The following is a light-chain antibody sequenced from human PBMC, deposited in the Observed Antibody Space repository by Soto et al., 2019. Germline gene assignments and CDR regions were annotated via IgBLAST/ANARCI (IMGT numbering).Light chain of an antibody. CDR2: WAS. J-gene: IGKJ4*01. Sequence: DIVMTQSPDSLAVSLGERATINCKSSQSVLYSSNNKNYLAWYQQKPGQPPQLLIYWASTRESGVPVRFSGTGSVTDFTLTISSLQAEDVAVYYCQQYYSTPPTFCGGTKVEIK. V-gene: IGKV4-1*01. CDR1: QSVLYSSNNKNY. CDR3: QQYYSTPPT.